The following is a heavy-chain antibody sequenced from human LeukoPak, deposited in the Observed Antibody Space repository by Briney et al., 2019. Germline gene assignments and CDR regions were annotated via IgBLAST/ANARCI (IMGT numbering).Heavy chain of an antibody. D-gene: IGHD6-13*01. CDR3: ARHWGGGSSGFDS. Sequence: SETLSLTCTVSGGSIISNSDYWGWVRQPPGKGLEWIRSMYYSGSTYYNPSLKSRVTISVDTSKNQFSLKLTSVTAADTTVYYCARHWGGGSSGFDSWGQGTLVTVSS. V-gene: IGHV4-39*01. J-gene: IGHJ4*02. CDR1: GGSIISNSDY. CDR2: MYYSGST.